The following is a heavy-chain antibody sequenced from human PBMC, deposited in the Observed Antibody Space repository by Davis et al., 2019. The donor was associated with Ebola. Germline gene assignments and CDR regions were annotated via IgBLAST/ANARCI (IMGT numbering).Heavy chain of an antibody. CDR1: GFTFSDYY. Sequence: PGGSLRLSCAASGFTFSDYYSSSGSTIYYADSVKGRFTISRDNSKNTLYLQMNSLRAEDTAVYYCAKVSSGSYYEHYYYYGMDVWGQGTTVTVSS. J-gene: IGHJ6*02. D-gene: IGHD3-10*01. V-gene: IGHV3-69-1*01. CDR3: AKVSSGSYYEHYYYYGMDV. CDR2: SSGSTI.